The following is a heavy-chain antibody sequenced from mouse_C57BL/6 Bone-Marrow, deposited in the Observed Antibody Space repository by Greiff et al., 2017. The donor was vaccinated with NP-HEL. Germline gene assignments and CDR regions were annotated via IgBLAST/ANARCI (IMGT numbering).Heavy chain of an antibody. D-gene: IGHD1-1*01. CDR3: ASRSSFFDY. J-gene: IGHJ2*01. CDR1: GYSITSGYY. Sequence: EVKLMESGPGLVKPSQSLSLTCSVTGYSITSGYYWNWIRQFPGNKLEWMGYISYDGSNKYNPSLKNQISITRDTSKNQFFLKLNSVTTEDTATYYCASRSSFFDYWGQGTTLTVSS. CDR2: ISYDGSN. V-gene: IGHV3-6*01.